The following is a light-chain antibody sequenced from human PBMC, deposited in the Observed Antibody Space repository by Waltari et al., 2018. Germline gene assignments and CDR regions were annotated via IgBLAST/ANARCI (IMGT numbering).Light chain of an antibody. V-gene: IGKV4-1*01. Sequence: IVMTQSPESLAVSLGERATINCRSSQSVLYSANNKDYLGWYQHKPGQPPKLLIFWASTRESVVPDRFNGSGSGTYFTLTINNVQAEDVALYYCQHHLSFGGGTRVEI. CDR1: QSVLYSANNKDY. CDR3: QHHLS. J-gene: IGKJ4*01. CDR2: WAS.